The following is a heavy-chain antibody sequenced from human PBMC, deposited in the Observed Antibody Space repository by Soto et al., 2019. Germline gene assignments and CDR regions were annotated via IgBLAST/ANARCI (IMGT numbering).Heavy chain of an antibody. D-gene: IGHD6-19*01. V-gene: IGHV1-18*01. CDR2: ISPYNGKT. CDR3: ARDYSSGWSTNFWGKGENWFDP. J-gene: IGHJ5*02. Sequence: QVQLVQSGAEVKKPGASVKVSCKASGYTFTSYGISWVRQAPVQGLDWMGWISPYNGKTNYAEKVQGRVTMTTDTSTSTAYMEQRSLRSADTAVYYCARDYSSGWSTNFWGKGENWFDPWGQGTMVTVSS. CDR1: GYTFTSYG.